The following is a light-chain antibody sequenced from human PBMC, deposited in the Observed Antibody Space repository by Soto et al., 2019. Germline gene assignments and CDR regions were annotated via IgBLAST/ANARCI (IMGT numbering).Light chain of an antibody. V-gene: IGLV2-11*01. Sequence: QSALTQPSSVSGSPGQSVAISCTGTSSDVGGYNYVSWYQQHPGKAPKLMIYDVSGRPSGVPDRFSGSKSGNTASLTISGLQADDEADYYCCSYAGTYAVFGGGTKLTVL. CDR1: SSDVGGYNY. CDR2: DVS. J-gene: IGLJ2*01. CDR3: CSYAGTYAV.